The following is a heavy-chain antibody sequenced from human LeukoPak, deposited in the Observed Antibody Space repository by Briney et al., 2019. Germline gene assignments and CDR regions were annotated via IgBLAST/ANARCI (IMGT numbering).Heavy chain of an antibody. Sequence: PGGSLRLSCTTSGFIFSTYWMSWVRQAPGKGLEWVSGINWNGGSTGYADSVKGRFTISRDNAKNSLYLQMNSLRAEDTALNYCARIGMAGYAKAFDIWGQGTMVTVSS. CDR2: INWNGGST. D-gene: IGHD6-13*01. V-gene: IGHV3-20*04. J-gene: IGHJ3*02. CDR3: ARIGMAGYAKAFDI. CDR1: GFIFSTYW.